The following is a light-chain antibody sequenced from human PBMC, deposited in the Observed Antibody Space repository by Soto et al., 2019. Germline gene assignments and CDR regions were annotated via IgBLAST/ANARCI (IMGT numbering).Light chain of an antibody. J-gene: IGKJ4*01. CDR3: QQSYSTLLT. Sequence: DIPMTQSPSSLSASVGDRVTLTCRASQSISSYLNWYQQKPGKAPKLLIYAASSLQSGVPSRFSGTGSGTDFTLTISSLQPEDFATYYCQQSYSTLLTFGGGTKVEIK. CDR1: QSISSY. CDR2: AAS. V-gene: IGKV1-39*01.